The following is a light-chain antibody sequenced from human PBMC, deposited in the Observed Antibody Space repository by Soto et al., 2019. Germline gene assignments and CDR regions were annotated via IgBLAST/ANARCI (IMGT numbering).Light chain of an antibody. Sequence: QSVLTQPPSASGTPGQRVTISCSGSSSNIGGNSVNWYQQLPGTAPKLLIYSNNQWPSGVPDRFSGSKSGTSASLAISGLLSEDEADYYCAAWDDSLNGLFGGGTKLTVL. J-gene: IGLJ2*01. CDR3: AAWDDSLNGL. CDR2: SNN. CDR1: SSNIGGNS. V-gene: IGLV1-44*01.